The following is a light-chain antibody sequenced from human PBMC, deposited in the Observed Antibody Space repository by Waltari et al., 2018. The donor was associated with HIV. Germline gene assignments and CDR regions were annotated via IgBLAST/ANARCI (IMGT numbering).Light chain of an antibody. Sequence: QSALTQPASVSGSPGQSIVLPCTGSSSDIGYYDYVSWYQQYPGQAPKAVIYEVTSRPSGTSSRFSGSKSATTAFLAISKLQTDDEADYFCSSYTRRGTVVFGGGTRLTVL. CDR3: SSYTRRGTVV. CDR2: EVT. J-gene: IGLJ2*01. V-gene: IGLV2-14*01. CDR1: SSDIGYYDY.